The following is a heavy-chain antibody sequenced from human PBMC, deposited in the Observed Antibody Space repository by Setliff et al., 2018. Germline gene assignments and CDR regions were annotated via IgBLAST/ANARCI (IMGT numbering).Heavy chain of an antibody. CDR3: ARHPSSGSYYGETDCFDS. D-gene: IGHD1-26*01. J-gene: IGHJ5*01. V-gene: IGHV4-31*03. CDR2: IYYIGST. CDR1: GGSISSGSYY. Sequence: SETLSLTCTVSGGSISSGSYYWTWIRQHPGKGLEWIGYIYYIGSTYYNPSLKSRVTISVDTSQNQFSLKLSFVTAADTAVYYCARHPSSGSYYGETDCFDSWGQGTLVTVSS.